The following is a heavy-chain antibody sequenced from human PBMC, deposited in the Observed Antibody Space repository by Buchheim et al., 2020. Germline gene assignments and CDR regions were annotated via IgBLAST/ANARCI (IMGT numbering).Heavy chain of an antibody. J-gene: IGHJ6*02. CDR3: ARDGSPLPSNYYGMDV. Sequence: QVQLVQSGAEVKKPGASVKVSCKASGYTFTGYYMHWVRQAPRQGLDWMGRINPNSGGTNYAQQFQGRVTMTRDTSISTAYMELSRLRSDDTAVYYCARDGSPLPSNYYGMDVWGQGTT. CDR1: GYTFTGYY. CDR2: INPNSGGT. V-gene: IGHV1-2*06.